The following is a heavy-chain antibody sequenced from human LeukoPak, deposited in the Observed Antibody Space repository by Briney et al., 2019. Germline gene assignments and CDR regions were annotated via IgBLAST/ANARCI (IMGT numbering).Heavy chain of an antibody. D-gene: IGHD1-26*01. J-gene: IGHJ4*02. CDR3: ARSKSGAPDY. V-gene: IGHV4-59*08. Sequence: PSETLSLTCTVSGGSISSYYWSWIRQPPGKGLEWIGDIYYSGSTNYNPSLKSRVTISVDTSKNQFSLKLSSVTAADTAVYYCARSKSGAPDYWGQGTLVTVSS. CDR1: GGSISSYY. CDR2: IYYSGST.